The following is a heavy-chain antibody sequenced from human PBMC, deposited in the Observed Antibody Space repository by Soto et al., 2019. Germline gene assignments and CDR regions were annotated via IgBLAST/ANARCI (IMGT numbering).Heavy chain of an antibody. CDR1: GYTFTGYY. CDR2: INPHTGVT. V-gene: IGHV1-2*04. CDR3: ARGSGGVAGTLGP. Sequence: ASVKVSCKTSGYTFTGYYIHWVRQAPGQGLEWMGWINPHTGVTNYAQNFQGWVTMTRDTSISTVYMEMTRLKSDDTAVYYCARGSGGVAGTLGPRGQGTLVTVSS. J-gene: IGHJ5*02. D-gene: IGHD6-19*01.